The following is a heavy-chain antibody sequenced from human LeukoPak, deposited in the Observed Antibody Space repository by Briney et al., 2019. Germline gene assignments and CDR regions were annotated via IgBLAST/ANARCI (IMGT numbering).Heavy chain of an antibody. J-gene: IGHJ4*02. D-gene: IGHD3-22*01. Sequence: GGPLRLSCAASGFTVSSNYMSWVRQAPGKGLEWVSVIYSGGSTYYADSVKGRFTISRDNSKNTLYLQMNSLRAEDTAVYYCARWGSLGDSSGYYDYWGQGTLVTVSS. CDR2: IYSGGST. CDR1: GFTVSSNY. V-gene: IGHV3-66*02. CDR3: ARWGSLGDSSGYYDY.